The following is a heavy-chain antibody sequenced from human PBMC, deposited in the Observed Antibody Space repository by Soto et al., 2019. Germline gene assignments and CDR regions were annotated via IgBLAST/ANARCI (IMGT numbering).Heavy chain of an antibody. CDR3: ARNNYYGSGPNAFDI. Sequence: SETLYLTCAVYGGSFSCYYWSWIRQPPGKGLEWIGEINHSGSTNYNPSLKSRVTISVDTSKNQFSLKPSSVTAADTAVYYCARNNYYGSGPNAFDIWGQGTMVTVSS. CDR1: GGSFSCYY. J-gene: IGHJ3*02. D-gene: IGHD3-10*01. V-gene: IGHV4-34*01. CDR2: INHSGST.